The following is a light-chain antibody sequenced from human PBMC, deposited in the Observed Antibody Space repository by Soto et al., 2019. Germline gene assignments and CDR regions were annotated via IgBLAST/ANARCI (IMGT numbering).Light chain of an antibody. Sequence: DIQMTQSPSTLSASVGDRVTITCRASQNISSRLVGYQQTPGKAHKLLIYAASSLQSGVPSRFSGSGYGTDFTLTISSLQPEDFATYYCQQADSFPLSFGGGTKVDVK. CDR2: AAS. CDR3: QQADSFPLS. CDR1: QNISSR. J-gene: IGKJ4*01. V-gene: IGKV1-12*01.